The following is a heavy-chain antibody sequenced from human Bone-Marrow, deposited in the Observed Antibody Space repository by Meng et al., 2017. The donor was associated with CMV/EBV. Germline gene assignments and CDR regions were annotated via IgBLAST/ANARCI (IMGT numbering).Heavy chain of an antibody. J-gene: IGHJ6*02. D-gene: IGHD2-15*01. CDR2: ISSSGSTI. CDR3: AREFVVVVAARLHYYGMDV. CDR1: GFTFSSYE. V-gene: IGHV3-48*03. Sequence: GESLKISCAASGFTFSSYEMNWVRQAPGKGLEWVSYISSSGSTIYYADSVKGRFTISRDNAKNSLHLQMNSLRAEDTAVYYCAREFVVVVAARLHYYGMDVWGQGTTVTVSS.